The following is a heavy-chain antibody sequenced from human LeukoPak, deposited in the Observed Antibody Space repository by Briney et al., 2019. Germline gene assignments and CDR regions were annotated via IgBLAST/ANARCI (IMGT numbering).Heavy chain of an antibody. CDR2: IYHSGST. D-gene: IGHD2-2*01. CDR1: GGSLNSSNW. Sequence: KPSGTLSLTCAVSGGSLNSSNWWSWVRQPPGKGLEWIGEIYHSGSTNYNPSLKSRVTISVDKSKNQFSLKLSSVTAADTAVYYCAREAVIVPAALNWFDPWGQGTLVTVSS. V-gene: IGHV4-4*02. J-gene: IGHJ5*02. CDR3: AREAVIVPAALNWFDP.